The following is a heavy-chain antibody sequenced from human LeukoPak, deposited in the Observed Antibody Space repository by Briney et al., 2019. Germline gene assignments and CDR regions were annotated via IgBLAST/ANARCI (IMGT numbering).Heavy chain of an antibody. V-gene: IGHV1-69*13. CDR3: ARDLTNHYYGRDYYYYMDV. CDR1: GGTFSSYA. CDR2: IIPIFGTA. Sequence: SVKVSCKASGGTFSSYAISWVRQAPGQGLEWMGGIIPIFGTANYAQKFQGRVTSTADESTSTAYMELSSLRSEDTAVYYCARDLTNHYYGRDYYYYMDVWGKGTTVTISS. J-gene: IGHJ6*03. D-gene: IGHD3-10*01.